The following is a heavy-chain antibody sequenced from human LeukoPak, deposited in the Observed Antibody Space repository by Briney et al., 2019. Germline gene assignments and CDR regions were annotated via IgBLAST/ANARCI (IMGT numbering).Heavy chain of an antibody. CDR2: LHTSGST. Sequence: SQTLSLTCIVSGGSITSGSFYWSWIRQPARKGLEWIGRLHTSGSTNYNPSLKSRVAISVDTSENQFSLKLNSVTAADTAVYYCTRTGYSSGYVDYWGQGTLVTVSS. V-gene: IGHV4-61*02. J-gene: IGHJ4*02. D-gene: IGHD5-18*01. CDR1: GGSITSGSFY. CDR3: TRTGYSSGYVDY.